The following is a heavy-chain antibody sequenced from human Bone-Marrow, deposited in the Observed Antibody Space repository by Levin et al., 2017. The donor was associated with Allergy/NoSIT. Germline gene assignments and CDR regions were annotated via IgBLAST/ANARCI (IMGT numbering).Heavy chain of an antibody. D-gene: IGHD2-15*01. CDR2: IKPDGSEK. Sequence: GGSLRLSCAASGFTFSDYWMSWVRQAPGKGLQWVANIKPDGSEKYYVDSVKGRFTISRDNARNSVYLQTNSLRPEDTAVYFCARDPPGYCSGCDCYHNFDYWGQGTLVTVSS. V-gene: IGHV3-7*01. J-gene: IGHJ4*02. CDR1: GFTFSDYW. CDR3: ARDPPGYCSGCDCYHNFDY.